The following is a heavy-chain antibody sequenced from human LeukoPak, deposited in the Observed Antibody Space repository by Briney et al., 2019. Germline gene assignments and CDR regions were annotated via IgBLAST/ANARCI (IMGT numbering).Heavy chain of an antibody. CDR1: GGSISSSSYY. D-gene: IGHD5-12*01. J-gene: IGHJ6*02. CDR2: IYYSGST. V-gene: IGHV4-39*01. Sequence: SETLSLTCTVSGGSISSSSYYWGWIRQPPGKGLEWIGSIYYSGSTYYNPSLKSRVTISVDTSKNQFSLKLSSVTAADTAVYYCARLSGGDIVATIPHYYYGMDVWGQGTTVTDSS. CDR3: ARLSGGDIVATIPHYYYGMDV.